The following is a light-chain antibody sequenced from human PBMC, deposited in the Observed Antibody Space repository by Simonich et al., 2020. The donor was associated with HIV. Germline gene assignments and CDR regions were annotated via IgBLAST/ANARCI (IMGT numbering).Light chain of an antibody. Sequence: NFMLTQSHSVSESPGKTVTISCTRSSGSIASSYVQWYQQRPGSSPTTVIYEDNQRPSGVPDRVSGSIDSSSNSASLTISGLKTEDEADYYCQSYNTSHHWVFGGGTKLTVV. V-gene: IGLV6-57*01. J-gene: IGLJ3*02. CDR3: QSYNTSHHWV. CDR1: SGSIASSY. CDR2: EDN.